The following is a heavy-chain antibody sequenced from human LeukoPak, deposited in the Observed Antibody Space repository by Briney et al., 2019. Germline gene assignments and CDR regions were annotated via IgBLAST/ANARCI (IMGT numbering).Heavy chain of an antibody. CDR2: SDPEDGER. Sequence: GASVKVSCKVSGKTLSDLSIHWLRQPPGKGLDCLGGSDPEDGERIYAQMFQGRVTMTEDTSIDTAYMELSSLRSEDTAVYYCVTGFTTMAVDYFDYWGQGTLVTVSP. V-gene: IGHV1-24*01. D-gene: IGHD5-18*01. CDR3: VTGFTTMAVDYFDY. J-gene: IGHJ4*02. CDR1: GKTLSDLS.